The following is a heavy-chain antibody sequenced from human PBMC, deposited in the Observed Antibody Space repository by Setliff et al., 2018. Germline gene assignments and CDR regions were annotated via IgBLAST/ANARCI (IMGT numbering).Heavy chain of an antibody. CDR3: AKSAYSGSYYGGYMDV. V-gene: IGHV3-7*03. CDR2: IKQDGSEK. D-gene: IGHD3-10*01. CDR1: GFTFSSYS. Sequence: PGGSLRLSCAASGFTFSSYSMNWVRQAPGKGLEWVANIKQDGSEKYYVDSVKGRFTISRDNAKNSLYLQMNSLRAEDMALYYCAKSAYSGSYYGGYMDVWGKGTTVTVSS. J-gene: IGHJ6*03.